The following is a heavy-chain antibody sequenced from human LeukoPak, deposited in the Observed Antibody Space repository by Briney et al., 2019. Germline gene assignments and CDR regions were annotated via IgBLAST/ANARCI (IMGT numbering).Heavy chain of an antibody. J-gene: IGHJ5*02. Sequence: PSETLSLTCAVYGGSFSGYYWSWIRQPPGKGLEWIGEINHSGSTNYNPSLKSRVTISVDTSKNQFSLKLSSVTAADTAVYYCAGVDWFDPWGQGTLVTVSS. CDR1: GGSFSGYY. CDR3: AGVDWFDP. CDR2: INHSGST. V-gene: IGHV4-34*01.